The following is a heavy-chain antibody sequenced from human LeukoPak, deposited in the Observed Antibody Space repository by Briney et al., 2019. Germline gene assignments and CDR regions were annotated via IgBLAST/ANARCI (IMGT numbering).Heavy chain of an antibody. D-gene: IGHD3-16*01. CDR2: IYYSGST. CDR1: GGSISSYY. CDR3: ARVMGDLASLYHMDV. Sequence: SETLSLTCTVSGGSISSYYWSWIRQPPGKGLEWIGYIYYSGSTNYNPSLKSRVTISVDTSKNQFSLKLRSVTAADTAVYYCARVMGDLASLYHMDVWGKGTTVTVSS. J-gene: IGHJ6*03. V-gene: IGHV4-59*01.